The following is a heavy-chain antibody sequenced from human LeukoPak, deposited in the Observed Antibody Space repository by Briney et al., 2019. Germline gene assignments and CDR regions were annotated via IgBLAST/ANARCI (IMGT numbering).Heavy chain of an antibody. V-gene: IGHV3-33*06. CDR1: GFTFSTCH. J-gene: IGHJ4*02. D-gene: IGHD4-11*01. CDR2: IWYDGSKT. CDR3: AKDSNDYSDYNYFDF. Sequence: GRSLKLSCAASGFTFSTCHIHWVRQAPGKGLEWVALIWYDGSKTYYADSVKGRFTVSRDNSKNTLYLQMNSLRAEDTAVYYCAKDSNDYSDYNYFDFWGQGTLVTVSS.